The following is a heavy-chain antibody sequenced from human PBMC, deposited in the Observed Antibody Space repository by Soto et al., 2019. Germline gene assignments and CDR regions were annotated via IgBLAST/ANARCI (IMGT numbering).Heavy chain of an antibody. V-gene: IGHV3-23*01. CDR2: VTANGGST. CDR3: ASLGVGDWANYYYYYGMDV. J-gene: IGHJ6*02. CDR1: GFTFSVYA. D-gene: IGHD2-21*02. Sequence: QPGRSLRLSCAATGFTFSVYAMTWVRQAPGKGLEWVSAVTANGGSTNSADSVKGRFTISRDNSKNTLFLQMNSLRAEDTAVYYCASLGVGDWANYYYYYGMDVWGQGTTVTVSS.